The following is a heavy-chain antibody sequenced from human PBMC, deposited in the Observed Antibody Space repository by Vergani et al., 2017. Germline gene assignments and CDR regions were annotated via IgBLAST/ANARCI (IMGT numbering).Heavy chain of an antibody. D-gene: IGHD2-2*01. Sequence: QVQLQESGPGLVKPSQTLSLTCTVSGGSISSGDYYWSWIRQPPGKGLEWIGYIYYSGSTYYNPSLKSRVTISVDTSKNQFSLKLSSVTAADTAVYYCARQIGYCSSTSCYYFDYWGQGTLVTVSS. J-gene: IGHJ4*02. CDR2: IYYSGST. V-gene: IGHV4-30-4*08. CDR3: ARQIGYCSSTSCYYFDY. CDR1: GGSISSGDYY.